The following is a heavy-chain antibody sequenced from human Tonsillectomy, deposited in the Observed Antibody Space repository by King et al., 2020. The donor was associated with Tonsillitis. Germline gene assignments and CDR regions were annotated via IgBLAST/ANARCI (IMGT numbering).Heavy chain of an antibody. Sequence: VQLVESGGGLVQPGGSLRLSCAASGFTFRNYWMSWVRQGPGKGLGWVANKKQDGRGKNYGDFGKGRFTIPRDNAKNSLYLQMNSLRAEDTAVYYCARDRGITIYYYYGMDVWGQGTTVTVSS. J-gene: IGHJ6*02. V-gene: IGHV3-7*01. CDR2: KKQDGRGK. CDR3: ARDRGITIYYYYGMDV. D-gene: IGHD3-9*01. CDR1: GFTFRNYW.